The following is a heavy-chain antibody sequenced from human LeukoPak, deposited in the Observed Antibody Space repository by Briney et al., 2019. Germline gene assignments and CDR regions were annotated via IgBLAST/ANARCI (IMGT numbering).Heavy chain of an antibody. V-gene: IGHV3-53*01. J-gene: IGHJ4*02. Sequence: PGGSLSLSCAASGFIVSDNYVGCVRQAPGKGLEWVSVIYDDGNTYYADSVKGRFTISRDTTKNTLWLQMNALRVEDTAVYYCARGLRDHWRGYAGYWGQGILVTVSS. CDR3: ARGLRDHWRGYAGY. CDR2: IYDDGNT. D-gene: IGHD3-3*01. CDR1: GFIVSDNY.